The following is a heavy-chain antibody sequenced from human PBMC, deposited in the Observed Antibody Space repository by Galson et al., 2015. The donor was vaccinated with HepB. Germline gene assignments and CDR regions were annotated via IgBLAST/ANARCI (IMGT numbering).Heavy chain of an antibody. V-gene: IGHV2-5*01. CDR1: GFSLSTGGVA. J-gene: IGHJ3*02. Sequence: PALVKPTQTLTLTCTFSGFSLSTGGVAVGWIRQPPGKALEWLAMIYWNGDKDYSPFLKSRLTTTQETSPNQGGLTMTNMDPADTGTYYCARRRYCSSAACYKNAFDIWGQGTMVTVSS. CDR3: ARRRYCSSAACYKNAFDI. D-gene: IGHD2-2*02. CDR2: IYWNGDK.